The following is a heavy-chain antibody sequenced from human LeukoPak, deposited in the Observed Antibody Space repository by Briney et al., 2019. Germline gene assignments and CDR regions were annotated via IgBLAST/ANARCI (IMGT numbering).Heavy chain of an antibody. CDR1: GGSISSGGYY. CDR3: ARGGDGYNSDFDY. Sequence: SQTLSLTCTVSGGSISSGGYYWSWIRQHPGKGLEWIGYIYYSGSTYYNPSLKSRVTISVDTSKNQFSLKLSSVTAADTAVYYCARGGDGYNSDFDYWGQGTLVTVSS. J-gene: IGHJ4*02. D-gene: IGHD5-24*01. V-gene: IGHV4-31*03. CDR2: IYYSGST.